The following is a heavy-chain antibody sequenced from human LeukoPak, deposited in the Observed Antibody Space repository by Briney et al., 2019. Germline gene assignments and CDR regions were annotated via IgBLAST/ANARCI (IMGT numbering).Heavy chain of an antibody. Sequence: ASVKVSCKASGGTFSSYAISWVRQAPGQGLEWMGRIIPIFGPANYAQKFQGRVTITADESTSTAYMELSSLRSEDTAVYFCARATGNSDHSPREPIHWYFDLWGRGTLVTVSS. CDR1: GGTFSSYA. J-gene: IGHJ2*01. CDR3: ARATGNSDHSPREPIHWYFDL. D-gene: IGHD4-23*01. CDR2: IIPIFGPA. V-gene: IGHV1-69*13.